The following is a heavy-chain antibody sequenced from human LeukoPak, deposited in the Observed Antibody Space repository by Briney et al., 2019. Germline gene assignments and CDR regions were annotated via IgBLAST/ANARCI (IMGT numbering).Heavy chain of an antibody. J-gene: IGHJ6*03. V-gene: IGHV3-48*01. CDR2: ISSSSSTI. Sequence: GGSLRLSCAASGFTFSSYSMNWVRQAPGKGLEWVSYISSSSSTIYYADSVKGRFTISRDNAKNSLYLQMNSLRAEDTAVYYCARDLVLGAAGDSAYYYYYMDVWGKGTTVTVSS. CDR1: GFTFSSYS. D-gene: IGHD6-13*01. CDR3: ARDLVLGAAGDSAYYYYYMDV.